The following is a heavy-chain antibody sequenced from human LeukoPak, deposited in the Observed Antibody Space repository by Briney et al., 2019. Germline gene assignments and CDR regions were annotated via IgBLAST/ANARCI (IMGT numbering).Heavy chain of an antibody. CDR2: IIPILGIA. CDR3: ARAGYSSSRGIDY. Sequence: SVKVSCKASGGTFSSYTISWVRQAPGQGLEWIGRIIPILGIANYAQKFQGRVTITADKSTSTAYMELSSLRSEDTAVYYCARAGYSSSRGIDYWGQGTLVTVSS. J-gene: IGHJ4*02. CDR1: GGTFSSYT. D-gene: IGHD6-13*01. V-gene: IGHV1-69*02.